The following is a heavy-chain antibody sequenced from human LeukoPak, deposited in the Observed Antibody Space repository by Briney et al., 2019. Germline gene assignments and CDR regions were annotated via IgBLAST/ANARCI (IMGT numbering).Heavy chain of an antibody. J-gene: IGHJ1*01. D-gene: IGHD2-15*01. Sequence: SVKVSCKASGGTFSSYAISWVRQAPGQGLEWMGGIIPIFGTANYAQKFQGRVMITADESTSTAYMELSSLRSEDTAVYYCARDPPGLSTPCFQHWGQGTLVTVSS. CDR1: GGTFSSYA. CDR3: ARDPPGLSTPCFQH. V-gene: IGHV1-69*01. CDR2: IIPIFGTA.